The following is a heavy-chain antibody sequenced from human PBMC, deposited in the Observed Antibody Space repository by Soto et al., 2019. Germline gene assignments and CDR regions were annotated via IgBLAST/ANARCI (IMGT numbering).Heavy chain of an antibody. CDR2: IYHSGNT. V-gene: IGHV4-4*02. J-gene: IGHJ5*02. CDR3: ARDSRTGCSSTDCYMS. Sequence: QVQLQESGPGLVKASETLSLNCAVSGDSISSGAWWSWVRQSPGKGLQWIGEIYHSGNTRNNPSLQSRVTMSVDKSTNQFSLNLMSVTAADTATYYCARDSRTGCSSTDCYMSWGRGILVTVSS. D-gene: IGHD2-2*01. CDR1: GDSISSGAW.